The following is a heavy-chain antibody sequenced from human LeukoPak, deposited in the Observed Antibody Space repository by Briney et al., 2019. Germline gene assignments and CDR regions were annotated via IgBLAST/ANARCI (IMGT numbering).Heavy chain of an antibody. V-gene: IGHV3-23*01. J-gene: IGHJ4*02. CDR2: ISGSGGST. CDR1: GFTLSTYA. D-gene: IGHD6-13*01. CDR3: AKDEQQLVPFDY. Sequence: GGSLRLSCAASGFTLSTYAMTWVRQAPGKGLEWVSAISGSGGSTYYADSVKGRFTISRDNSKNTLYLQMNSLRAEDTAVYYCAKDEQQLVPFDYWGQGTLVTVSS.